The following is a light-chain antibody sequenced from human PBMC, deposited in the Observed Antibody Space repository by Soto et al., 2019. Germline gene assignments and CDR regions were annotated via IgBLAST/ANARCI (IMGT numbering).Light chain of an antibody. V-gene: IGLV3-9*01. Sequence: SYELTQPLSVSVALGQTARITCGGNNIGSKNVHWYQQKPGQAPVLVIYRDSNRPSGIPERFSGSHSGNTATLTISRAQAGDEADYYCQVWDSSTVFGGGTKLTVL. CDR3: QVWDSSTV. CDR1: NIGSKN. CDR2: RDS. J-gene: IGLJ2*01.